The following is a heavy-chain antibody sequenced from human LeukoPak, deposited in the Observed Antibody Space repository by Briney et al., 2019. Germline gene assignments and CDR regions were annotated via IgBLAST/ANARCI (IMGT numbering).Heavy chain of an antibody. D-gene: IGHD2-8*01. V-gene: IGHV3-23*01. J-gene: IGHJ4*02. CDR1: GFTFSSYA. Sequence: PGGSLRLSCAASGFTFSSYAMSWVRQAPGKGLEWVSAISGSGGSTYYADSVKGRFTISRDNSKNTLYLQMNSLRAEDTAVYYCAKVTSSDCTNGVCYRMDYWGQGTLVTISS. CDR3: AKVTSSDCTNGVCYRMDY. CDR2: ISGSGGST.